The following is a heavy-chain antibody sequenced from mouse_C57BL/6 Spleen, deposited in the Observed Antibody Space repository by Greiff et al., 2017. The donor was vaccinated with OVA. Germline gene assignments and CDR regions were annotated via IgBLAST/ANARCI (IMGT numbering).Heavy chain of an antibody. J-gene: IGHJ2*01. Sequence: EVQLQQSGPELVKPGASVKMSCKASGYTFTDYNMHWVKQSHGKSLEWIGYINPNNGGTSYNQKFKGKATLTVNKSSSTAYMERRSLTSEDSAVYYCARSNYYGRRGGYFDYGGQGTTLTVSS. CDR3: ARSNYYGRRGGYFDY. CDR1: GYTFTDYN. V-gene: IGHV1-22*01. CDR2: INPNNGGT. D-gene: IGHD1-1*01.